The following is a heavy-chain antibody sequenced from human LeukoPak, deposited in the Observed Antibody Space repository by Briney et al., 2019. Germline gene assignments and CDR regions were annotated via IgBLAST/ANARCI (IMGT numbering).Heavy chain of an antibody. CDR3: ARGSERCSSTSCPNKPFDY. J-gene: IGHJ4*02. CDR1: GYTFSDYY. V-gene: IGHV1-2*02. D-gene: IGHD2-2*01. Sequence: ASVKVSCKASGYTFSDYYMHWVRQAPGQGLEWMGWINSNSGGTKYEQKFQGRVTMTGDTSISTVYMELSRLRFDDTAVYYCARGSERCSSTSCPNKPFDYWGQGTPVTVSS. CDR2: INSNSGGT.